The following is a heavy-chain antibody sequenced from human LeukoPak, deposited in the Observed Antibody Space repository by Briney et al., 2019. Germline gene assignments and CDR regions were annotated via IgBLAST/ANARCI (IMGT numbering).Heavy chain of an antibody. CDR2: ISSSSSYI. CDR3: AKETYDSSALDY. CDR1: GFTYSSYS. Sequence: PGGSLRLSCAASGFTYSSYSMNWVRQAPGKGLEWVSSISSSSSYIYYADSVKGRFTISRDNAKNSLYLQMNSLRAEDTAVYYCAKETYDSSALDYWGQGTLVTVSS. V-gene: IGHV3-21*04. D-gene: IGHD3-22*01. J-gene: IGHJ4*02.